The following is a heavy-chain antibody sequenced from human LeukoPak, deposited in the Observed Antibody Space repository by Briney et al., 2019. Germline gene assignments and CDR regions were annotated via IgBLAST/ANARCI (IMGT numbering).Heavy chain of an antibody. D-gene: IGHD5-18*01. J-gene: IGHJ6*03. CDR2: ISSSGSTI. CDR3: ARDGGYSYGFHYYYYMDV. V-gene: IGHV3-48*03. CDR1: GFTFSSYE. Sequence: GGSLRLSCAASGFTFSSYEMNWVRQAPGKGLEWVSYISSSGSTIYYADSVKGRFTISRDNAKNSLYLQMNSLRAEDTAVYYCARDGGYSYGFHYYYYMDVWGKGTTVTVSS.